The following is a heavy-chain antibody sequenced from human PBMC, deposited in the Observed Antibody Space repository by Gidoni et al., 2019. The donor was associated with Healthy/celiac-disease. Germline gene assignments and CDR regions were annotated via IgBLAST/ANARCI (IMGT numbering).Heavy chain of an antibody. CDR3: AKPQDYDFWSGGFHFDY. CDR2: ISGSGGST. Sequence: EVQLLESGGGLVQPGGSLRLSCAASGFTFTSYAMSWVRQAPGKGLGGVSAISGSGGSTYYADSVKGRFTISRDNSKNTLYLQMNSLRAEDTAVYYCAKPQDYDFWSGGFHFDYWGQGTLVTVSS. CDR1: GFTFTSYA. V-gene: IGHV3-23*01. D-gene: IGHD3-3*01. J-gene: IGHJ4*02.